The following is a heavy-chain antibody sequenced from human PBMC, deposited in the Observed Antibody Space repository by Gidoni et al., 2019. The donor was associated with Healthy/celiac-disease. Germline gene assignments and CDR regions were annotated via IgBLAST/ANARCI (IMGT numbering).Heavy chain of an antibody. J-gene: IGHJ4*02. CDR1: GGTFSSYT. D-gene: IGHD5-12*01. V-gene: IGHV1-69*02. CDR2: IIPILGIA. CDR3: ARPGWDSGYGY. Sequence: QFQLVQSGAEVKKPGSSVKVSCKASGGTFSSYTISWVRQAPGQGLEWMGRIIPILGIANYAQKFQGRVTITADKSTSTAYMELSSLRSEDTAVYYCARPGWDSGYGYWGQGTLVTVSS.